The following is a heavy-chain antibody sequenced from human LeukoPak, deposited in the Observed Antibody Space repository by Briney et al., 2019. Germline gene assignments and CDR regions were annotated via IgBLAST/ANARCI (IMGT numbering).Heavy chain of an antibody. J-gene: IGHJ6*02. CDR2: INHNGNVN. CDR3: ARGGGLDV. CDR1: GFTFSSYW. V-gene: IGHV3-7*03. D-gene: IGHD3-16*01. Sequence: GSLRLFCAASGFTFSSYWMNWARQAPGKGLGWVASINHNGNVNYYVDSVKGRFTISRDNAKNSLYLQMSNLRAEDTAVYFCARGGGLDVWGQGATVTVSS.